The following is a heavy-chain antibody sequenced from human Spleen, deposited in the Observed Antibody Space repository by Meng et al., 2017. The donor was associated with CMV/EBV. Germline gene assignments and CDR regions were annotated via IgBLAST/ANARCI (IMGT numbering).Heavy chain of an antibody. CDR3: ARHANGGWYAMDV. J-gene: IGHJ6*02. CDR1: GFTFSSYS. V-gene: IGHV3-21*01. D-gene: IGHD3-16*01. CDR2: ISSSSSYI. Sequence: GESLKISCAASGFTFSSYSMNWVRQAPGKGLEWVSSISSSSSYIYYADSVKGRFTISRDNAKNSLYLQMNSLRAEDTAVYYCARHANGGWYAMDVWGHGTTVTVSS.